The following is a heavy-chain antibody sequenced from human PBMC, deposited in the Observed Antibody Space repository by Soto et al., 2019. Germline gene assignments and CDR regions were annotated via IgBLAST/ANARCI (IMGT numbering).Heavy chain of an antibody. CDR3: AREGVSHGPDKEGYGMDV. D-gene: IGHD3-10*01. Sequence: GGSLRLSCAASGFTFSSYAMHWVRQAPGKGLEWVAVISYDGSNKYYADSVKGRFTISRDNSKNTLYLQMNSLRAEDTAVYYCAREGVSHGPDKEGYGMDVWGQGTTVTVSS. CDR1: GFTFSSYA. CDR2: ISYDGSNK. J-gene: IGHJ6*02. V-gene: IGHV3-30-3*01.